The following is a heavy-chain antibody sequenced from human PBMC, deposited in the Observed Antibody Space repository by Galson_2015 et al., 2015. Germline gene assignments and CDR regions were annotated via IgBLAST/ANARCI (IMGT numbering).Heavy chain of an antibody. Sequence: SVKVSCKASGYTFTYRYLHWVRQAPGQALEWMGWITPFNGNTNYAQKFQARVTITRDRSMSTAYMELSSLRSEDTAMYYCATPNTVGVVGHDAFDIWGQGTMVTVSS. CDR1: GYTFTYRY. CDR2: ITPFNGNT. J-gene: IGHJ3*02. CDR3: ATPNTVGVVGHDAFDI. V-gene: IGHV1-45*02. D-gene: IGHD3-3*01.